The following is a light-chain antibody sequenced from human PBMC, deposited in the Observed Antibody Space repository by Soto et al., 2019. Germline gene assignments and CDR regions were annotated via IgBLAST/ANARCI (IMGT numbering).Light chain of an antibody. J-gene: IGLJ1*01. Sequence: QSVLTQPPSVSGAPGQRVTISCTGSSSNIGAGYDVHWYQQLPGTAPKLLIYGNSNRPSGVPDRFSGSKSGTSASLAITGLQAEDEADYYCQSYDSSRSYGFGTGTKRTVL. V-gene: IGLV1-40*01. CDR3: QSYDSSRSYG. CDR2: GNS. CDR1: SSNIGAGYD.